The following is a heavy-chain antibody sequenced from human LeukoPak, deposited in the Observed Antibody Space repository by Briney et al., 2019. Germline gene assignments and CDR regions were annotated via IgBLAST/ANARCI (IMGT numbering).Heavy chain of an antibody. V-gene: IGHV3-7*01. CDR2: IKQDGSEK. J-gene: IGHJ4*02. D-gene: IGHD3-9*01. CDR1: GFTFSSYW. CDR3: AGGRMRYFDWLLYLPYYFDY. Sequence: GGSLRPSCAASGFTFSSYWMSWVRQAPGKGLEWVANIKQDGSEKYYVDSVKGRFTISRDNAKNSLYLQMNSLRAEDTAVYYCAGGRMRYFDWLLYLPYYFDYWGQGTLVTVSS.